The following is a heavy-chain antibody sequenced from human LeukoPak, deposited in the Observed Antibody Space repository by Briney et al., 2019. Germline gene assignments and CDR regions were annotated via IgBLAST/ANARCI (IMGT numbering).Heavy chain of an antibody. D-gene: IGHD3-10*01. V-gene: IGHV3-7*01. CDR2: IKQDGSEK. Sequence: TGGSLRLSCAASGFTFSSYWMSWVRQAPGKGLEWVANIKQDGSEKYYVDSVKGRFTISRDNAKNSLYLQMNSLRAEDTAVYYCTRDWFGELLYPTFDYCGQGTLVTVSS. CDR3: TRDWFGELLYPTFDY. CDR1: GFTFSSYW. J-gene: IGHJ4*02.